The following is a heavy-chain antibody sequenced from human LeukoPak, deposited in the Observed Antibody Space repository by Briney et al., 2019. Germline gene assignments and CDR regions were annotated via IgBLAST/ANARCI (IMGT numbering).Heavy chain of an antibody. CDR3: ARTMITFGGVIVHYFDY. D-gene: IGHD3-16*02. CDR1: GFTVSSNY. J-gene: IGHJ4*02. Sequence: PGGSLRLSCAASGFTVSSNYMSRVRQAPGKGLEWVSVIYRGGSTYYADSVKGRFTISRDNAKNSLYLQMNSLRDEDTAVYYCARTMITFGGVIVHYFDYWGQGTLVTVSS. V-gene: IGHV3-53*01. CDR2: IYRGGST.